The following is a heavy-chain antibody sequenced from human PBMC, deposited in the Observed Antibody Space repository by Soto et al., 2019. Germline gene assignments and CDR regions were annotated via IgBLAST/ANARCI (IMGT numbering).Heavy chain of an antibody. CDR3: ARLEGLATISYYFDY. J-gene: IGHJ4*02. Sequence: QLQLQESGPGLVKPSGTLSLTCSVSGDSINSDNYYWGWIRQPPGKGLEWIGSIYYRGNTYYNPSLKTRVTIPLDKSKSQFSLKLNSVTAADSAVYFCARLEGLATISYYFDYWGQGTLVTVSS. D-gene: IGHD3-9*01. CDR2: IYYRGNT. V-gene: IGHV4-39*01. CDR1: GDSINSDNYY.